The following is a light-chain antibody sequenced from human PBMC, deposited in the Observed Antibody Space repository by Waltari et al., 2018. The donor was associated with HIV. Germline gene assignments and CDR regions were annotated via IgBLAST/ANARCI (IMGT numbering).Light chain of an antibody. J-gene: IGLJ3*02. CDR2: EDD. Sequence: ILPQPHSVSESPGKTVIISCTGSRGSVARNYVQRYQLRPGNAPRTVIYEDDKRPSGVPDRFSGSIDGSSNSASLIISGLKPEDEGDYYCQSYDNSNWVFGGGTKLTV. CDR1: RGSVARNY. V-gene: IGLV6-57*02. CDR3: QSYDNSNWV.